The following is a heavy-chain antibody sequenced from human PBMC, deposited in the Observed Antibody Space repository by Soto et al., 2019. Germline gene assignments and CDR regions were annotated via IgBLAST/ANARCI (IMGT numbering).Heavy chain of an antibody. V-gene: IGHV3-23*01. CDR1: GFTFSSYA. J-gene: IGHJ4*02. Sequence: RRLSCAASGFTFSSYAMSWVRQAPGKGLEWVSAISGSGGSTYYADSVKGRFTISRDNSKNTLYLQMNSLRAEDTAVYYCAKGSRSEDDSSGYYYILDYWGQGTLVTVSS. D-gene: IGHD3-22*01. CDR2: ISGSGGST. CDR3: AKGSRSEDDSSGYYYILDY.